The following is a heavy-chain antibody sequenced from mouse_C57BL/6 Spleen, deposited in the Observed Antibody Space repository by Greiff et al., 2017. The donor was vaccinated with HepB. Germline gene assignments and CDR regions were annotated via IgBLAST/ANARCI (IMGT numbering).Heavy chain of an antibody. V-gene: IGHV14-1*01. CDR1: GFNIKDYY. Sequence: VQLQHSGAELVRPGASVKLSCTASGFNIKDYYMHWVKQRPEQGLEWIGRIDPEDGDTEYAPKFQGKATMTADTSSNTAYLQLSSLTSEDTAVYYCTTSYYYGSSYAMDYWGQGTSVTVSS. CDR3: TTSYYYGSSYAMDY. D-gene: IGHD1-1*01. J-gene: IGHJ4*01. CDR2: IDPEDGDT.